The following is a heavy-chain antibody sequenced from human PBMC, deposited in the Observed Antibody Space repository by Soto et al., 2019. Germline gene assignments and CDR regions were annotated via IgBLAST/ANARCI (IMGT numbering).Heavy chain of an antibody. J-gene: IGHJ6*02. CDR3: ASDLVGASDSYGLDV. Sequence: GGSLRLSCAASGFTFSNYGMHWVRQAPGKGLEWVAIIWHDGNNKYYADSVRGRFIISRDNSKNRLYLQMNSLRAEDTAVYYCASDLVGASDSYGLDVWSQGTPVTV. V-gene: IGHV3-33*01. D-gene: IGHD1-26*01. CDR2: IWHDGNNK. CDR1: GFTFSNYG.